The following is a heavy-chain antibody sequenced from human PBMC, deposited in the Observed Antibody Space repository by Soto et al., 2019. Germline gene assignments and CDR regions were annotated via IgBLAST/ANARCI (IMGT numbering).Heavy chain of an antibody. Sequence: GGALIRSCAASGCTCISYAMIXVRQAPGKGLEWVSAISGSGGSTYYSDSVKGRFTISRYNSNNTLSLQMYSLRAEDTAVYYCARAIVQLARRLLLYWGQGTPVTVSS. CDR2: ISGSGGST. CDR1: GCTCISYA. CDR3: ARAIVQLARRLLLY. D-gene: IGHD1-1*01. J-gene: IGHJ4*02. V-gene: IGHV3-23*01.